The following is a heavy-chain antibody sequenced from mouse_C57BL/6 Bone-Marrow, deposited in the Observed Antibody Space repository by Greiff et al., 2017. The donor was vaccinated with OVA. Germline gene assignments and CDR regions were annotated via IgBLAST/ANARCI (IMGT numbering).Heavy chain of an antibody. CDR1: GYAFTNYL. J-gene: IGHJ1*03. D-gene: IGHD1-1*01. CDR3: ARSTVVPYWYFDV. Sequence: VKLMESGAELVRPGTSVKVSCKASGYAFTNYLIEWVKQRPGQGLEWIGVINPGSGGTNYNEKFKGKATLTAYKSSSTAYMQLSSLTSEDSAVYFCARSTVVPYWYFDVWGTGTTVTVSS. CDR2: INPGSGGT. V-gene: IGHV1-54*01.